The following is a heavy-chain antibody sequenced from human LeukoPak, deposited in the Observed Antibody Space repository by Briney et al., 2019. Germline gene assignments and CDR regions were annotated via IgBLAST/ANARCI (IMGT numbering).Heavy chain of an antibody. V-gene: IGHV3-64*01. CDR1: GFTFSSYA. D-gene: IGHD3-3*01. CDR3: ATANDFWSGYFPPGDV. J-gene: IGHJ6*04. CDR2: ISSKGGST. Sequence: GSLRLSCXASGFTFSSYAMHWVRQAPGKGLEYVSAISSKGGSTYYANSVKGRFTISRDNSKNTLYLQMGSLRAEDMAVYYCATANDFWSGYFPPGDVWGKGTTVTVSS.